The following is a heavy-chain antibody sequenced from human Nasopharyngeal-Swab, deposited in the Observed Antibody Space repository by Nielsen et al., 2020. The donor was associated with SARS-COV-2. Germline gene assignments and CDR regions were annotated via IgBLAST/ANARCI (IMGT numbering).Heavy chain of an antibody. V-gene: IGHV3-23*01. Sequence: VRQAPGKGLEWVSAISGSGGSTYYADSVKGRFTISRDNSKNTLYLQMNSLRAEDTAVYYCAKEREVHWFDAWGQGTVVTVSS. CDR2: ISGSGGST. D-gene: IGHD2-2*01. CDR3: AKEREVHWFDA. J-gene: IGHJ5*02.